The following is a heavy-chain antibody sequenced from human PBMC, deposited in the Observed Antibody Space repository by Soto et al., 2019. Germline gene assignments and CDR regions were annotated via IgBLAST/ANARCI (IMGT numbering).Heavy chain of an antibody. V-gene: IGHV3-30-3*01. J-gene: IGHJ5*02. CDR2: ISYDGSNK. D-gene: IGHD4-4*01. Sequence: QVQLVESGGGVVQPGRSLRLSCAASGFTFSSYAMHWVRQAPGKGLEWVAVISYDGSNKYYADSVKGRFTISRDNSKNTLYLQMNSLRAEDTAVYYCARAQGAVTTIYWFDPWGQGTLVTVSS. CDR3: ARAQGAVTTIYWFDP. CDR1: GFTFSSYA.